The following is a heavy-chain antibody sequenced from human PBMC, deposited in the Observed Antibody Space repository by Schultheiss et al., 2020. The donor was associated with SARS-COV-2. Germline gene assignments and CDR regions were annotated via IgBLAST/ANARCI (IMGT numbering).Heavy chain of an antibody. D-gene: IGHD3-10*01. V-gene: IGHV4-61*08. J-gene: IGHJ5*02. CDR3: ARDLGGLGFDP. Sequence: SETLSLTCTVSGGPISSGGYYWSWIRQPPGKGLEWIGYIYYSGSTNYNPSLKSRVTISVDTSKNQFSLKLSSVTAADTAVYYCARDLGGLGFDPWGQGTLVTVSS. CDR2: IYYSGST. CDR1: GGPISSGGYY.